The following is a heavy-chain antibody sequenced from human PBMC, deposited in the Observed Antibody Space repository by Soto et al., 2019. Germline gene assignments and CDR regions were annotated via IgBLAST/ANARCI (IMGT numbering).Heavy chain of an antibody. CDR3: ARSDCTGAYCYSWPFNYGVDV. Sequence: QVQLVESGGGVVQPGGSLRLSCTTPGFTFNTYGMHWVRQAPGKGLEWVAIIWYDGSNKYYADSVKGRFTISRDNSKNTVYLQMNSLRAEDTALYYCARSDCTGAYCYSWPFNYGVDVWGQGATVTVSS. CDR1: GFTFNTYG. J-gene: IGHJ6*02. CDR2: IWYDGSNK. V-gene: IGHV3-33*08. D-gene: IGHD2-21*02.